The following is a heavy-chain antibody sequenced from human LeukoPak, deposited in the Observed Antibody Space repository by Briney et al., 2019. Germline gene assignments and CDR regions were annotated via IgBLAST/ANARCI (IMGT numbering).Heavy chain of an antibody. Sequence: GASVKVSCKASGYTFTYRYLHWVRQAPGQALEWMGWISAYNGNTNYAQKLQGRVTMTTDTSTSTAYMELRSLRSDDTAVYYCARVPGSSRGRYYYYMDVWGKGTTVTVSS. CDR1: GYTFTYRY. J-gene: IGHJ6*03. CDR2: ISAYNGNT. V-gene: IGHV1-18*04. CDR3: ARVPGSSRGRYYYYMDV. D-gene: IGHD6-13*01.